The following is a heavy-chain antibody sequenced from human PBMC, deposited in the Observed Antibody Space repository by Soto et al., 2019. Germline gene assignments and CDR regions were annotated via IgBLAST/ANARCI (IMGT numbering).Heavy chain of an antibody. Sequence: GGSLRLSCAASGFTLSSYWMGWVRQAPGTGLEWVANIRQDGSEKYYVDSVKGRFTISRDNAKNSLYLQMNSLRGEDTAVYYCARGGGNFDYWGQGIMVTVSS. CDR1: GFTLSSYW. J-gene: IGHJ4*02. D-gene: IGHD2-15*01. V-gene: IGHV3-7*01. CDR2: IRQDGSEK. CDR3: ARGGGNFDY.